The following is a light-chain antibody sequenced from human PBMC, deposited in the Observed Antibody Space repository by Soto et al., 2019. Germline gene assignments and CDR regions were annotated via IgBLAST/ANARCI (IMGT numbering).Light chain of an antibody. J-gene: IGKJ2*01. V-gene: IGKV3-11*01. CDR3: QQRDDLYT. CDR2: DGS. CDR1: QFVTNH. Sequence: EIVLTQSQATLSLSPGERATLSCRASQFVTNHVAWYQQKHGQAPRLLISDGSNKASGIPARFVGSGSGTDFTLTITGLQPEAFAVYFCQQRDDLYTFGQGTKLQIK.